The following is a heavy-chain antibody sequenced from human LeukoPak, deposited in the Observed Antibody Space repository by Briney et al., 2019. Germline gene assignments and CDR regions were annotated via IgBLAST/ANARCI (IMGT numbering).Heavy chain of an antibody. CDR2: ISYDGSNK. V-gene: IGHV3-30-3*01. D-gene: IGHD3-22*01. CDR3: ARAFPYDSSGYRDAFDI. Sequence: GGSLRLSCAASGFTFSSYAMRWGRQAPGRGREWLAVISYDGSNKYYADSVKSRFTISRDNSKNTLYLQMNRLRGEDTAVYSCARAFPYDSSGYRDAFDIWGQGTMVTVSS. J-gene: IGHJ3*02. CDR1: GFTFSSYA.